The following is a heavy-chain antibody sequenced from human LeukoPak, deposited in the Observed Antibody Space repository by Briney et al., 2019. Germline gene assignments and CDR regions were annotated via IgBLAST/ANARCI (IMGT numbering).Heavy chain of an antibody. CDR3: ARSTYASGSYYFDY. J-gene: IGHJ4*02. Sequence: GGSLRLSCAASGFTFSSYSMNWVRQAPGKGLEWVSYISSSSTIYYADSVKGRFTISRDNAKNSLYLQMNSLRDEDTAVYYCARSTYASGSYYFDYWGQGTLVTVSS. CDR1: GFTFSSYS. CDR2: ISSSSTI. D-gene: IGHD3-10*01. V-gene: IGHV3-48*02.